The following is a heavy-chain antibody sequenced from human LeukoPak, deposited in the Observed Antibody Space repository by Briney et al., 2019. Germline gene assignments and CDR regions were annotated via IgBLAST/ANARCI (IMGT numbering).Heavy chain of an antibody. CDR2: INDDETST. V-gene: IGHV3-74*01. D-gene: IGHD2-21*02. CDR1: GFSFSSSW. Sequence: PGGSLRLSCAASGFSFSSSWMHWVRQVPGKGLEWVSRINDDETSTTYADSVKGRFTISRDNSKNTLYLQMNSLRAEDTAVYYCAKLAYCGGDCPTFDYWGQGTLVTVSS. J-gene: IGHJ4*02. CDR3: AKLAYCGGDCPTFDY.